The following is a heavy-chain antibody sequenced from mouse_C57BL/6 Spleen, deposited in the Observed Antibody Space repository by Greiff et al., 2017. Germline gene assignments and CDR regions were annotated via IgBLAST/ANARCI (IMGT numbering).Heavy chain of an antibody. CDR2: ISRGSSTI. J-gene: IGHJ1*03. Sequence: EVKLMESGGGLVKPGGSLKLSCAASGFTFSDYGMHWVRQAPEKGLEWVAYISRGSSTIYYADTVKGRCTIARDNAKNTLFLQMTSLRSEDTAMYYCARRYGSSYGYFDVWGTGTTVTVSS. V-gene: IGHV5-17*01. CDR1: GFTFSDYG. D-gene: IGHD1-1*01. CDR3: ARRYGSSYGYFDV.